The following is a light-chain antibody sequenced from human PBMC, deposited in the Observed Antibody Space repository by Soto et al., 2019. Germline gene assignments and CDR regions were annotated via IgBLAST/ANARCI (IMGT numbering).Light chain of an antibody. CDR2: VVT. Sequence: QSVLTQPPSASGSPGQSLTISCTGTSSDVGGYNYVSWYQQHPGKAPKLMIYVVTKRPSGVPDRFSGSKSGNTASLTVSGLLAEDEADYYCASYAGSNKVFGTGTKVTVL. V-gene: IGLV2-8*01. CDR1: SSDVGGYNY. CDR3: ASYAGSNKV. J-gene: IGLJ1*01.